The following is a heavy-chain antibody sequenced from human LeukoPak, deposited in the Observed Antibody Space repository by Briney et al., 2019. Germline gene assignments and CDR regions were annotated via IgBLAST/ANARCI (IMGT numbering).Heavy chain of an antibody. CDR3: ARDGERWELSLYMDY. D-gene: IGHD3-16*02. Sequence: PGGSLRLSCAASGFIFSSYSMNWVRQAPGKGLEWVSSISSSSTYIYYADSVKGRFTISRDNAKNSLYLQMNSLRAEDTAVYYCARDGERWELSLYMDYWGQGTLVTVSS. V-gene: IGHV3-21*01. CDR1: GFIFSSYS. CDR2: ISSSSTYI. J-gene: IGHJ4*02.